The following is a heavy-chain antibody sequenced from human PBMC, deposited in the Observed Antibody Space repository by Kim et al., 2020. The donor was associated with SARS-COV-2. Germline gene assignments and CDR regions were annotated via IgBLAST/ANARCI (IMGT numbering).Heavy chain of an antibody. J-gene: IGHJ4*02. D-gene: IGHD3-10*01. CDR3: ARAPSYYGSGSYDY. Sequence: AQKFQGRVTMTRDTSTSTVYMELSSLRSEDTAVYYCARAPSYYGSGSYDYWGQGTLVTVSS. V-gene: IGHV1-46*01.